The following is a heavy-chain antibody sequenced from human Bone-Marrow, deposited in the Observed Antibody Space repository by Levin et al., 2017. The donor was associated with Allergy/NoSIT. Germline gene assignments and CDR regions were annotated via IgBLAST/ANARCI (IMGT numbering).Heavy chain of an antibody. V-gene: IGHV5-51*01. CDR1: GYSFTSFW. Sequence: GESLKISCKASGYSFTSFWIGWVRQMPGKGLEWMGFIYPGDFDLRYSPSFQGQVTISADRSTKTAYLQRSSLRASDTATYYCVRLQDLEFDSEWGGFDFWGQGTLVAVTS. D-gene: IGHD3-3*01. J-gene: IGHJ4*02. CDR2: IYPGDFDL. CDR3: VRLQDLEFDSEWGGFDF.